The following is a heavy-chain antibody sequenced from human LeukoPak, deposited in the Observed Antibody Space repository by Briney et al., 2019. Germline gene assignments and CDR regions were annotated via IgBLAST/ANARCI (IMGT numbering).Heavy chain of an antibody. J-gene: IGHJ4*02. D-gene: IGHD2-2*01. CDR1: GYTFTSYS. Sequence: GGSLRLSCAASGYTFTSYSMNWVRQAPGKGLGWVSYISDYSNTIYYADSVKGRFTISRDNANNSLYLQMNSLRAEDTAVYYCARDCGSTSCYDTPDFDYWGQGTLVTVSS. CDR3: ARDCGSTSCYDTPDFDY. V-gene: IGHV3-48*01. CDR2: ISDYSNTI.